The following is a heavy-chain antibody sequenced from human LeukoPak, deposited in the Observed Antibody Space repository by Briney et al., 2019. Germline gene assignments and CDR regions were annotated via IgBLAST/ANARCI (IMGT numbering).Heavy chain of an antibody. CDR1: GGSISGYY. CDR2: INHSGST. J-gene: IGHJ4*02. V-gene: IGHV4-34*01. Sequence: SETLSLTCTVSGGSISGYYWSWIRQPPGKGLEWIGEINHSGSTNYNPSLKSRVTISVDTSKNQFSLKLSSVTAADTAVYYCARSYYGSGSYSPFDYWGQGTLVTVSS. CDR3: ARSYYGSGSYSPFDY. D-gene: IGHD3-10*01.